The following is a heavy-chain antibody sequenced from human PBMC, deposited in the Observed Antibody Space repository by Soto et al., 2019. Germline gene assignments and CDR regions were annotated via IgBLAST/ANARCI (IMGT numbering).Heavy chain of an antibody. Sequence: PGGSLRLSCAASGFTFSSYAMSWVRQAPGKGLEWVSAISGSGGSTYYANSVKGRFTISRDNSKNTLYLQMNSLRAEDTAVYYCAKVTDYYGSGSYYFDYWGQGTLVTVSS. CDR1: GFTFSSYA. CDR3: AKVTDYYGSGSYYFDY. CDR2: ISGSGGST. J-gene: IGHJ4*02. V-gene: IGHV3-23*01. D-gene: IGHD3-10*01.